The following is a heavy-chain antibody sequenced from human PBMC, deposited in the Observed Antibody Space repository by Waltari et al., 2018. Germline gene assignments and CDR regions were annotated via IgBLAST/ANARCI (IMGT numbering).Heavy chain of an antibody. CDR3: AADYADDAFDI. J-gene: IGHJ3*02. Sequence: QMQLVQSGPEVKKPGTSVKVSCKASGFTFTSSAVQWVRQARGQRLEWIGWIVVGSGNTNYAQKFQERVTITRDMSASTAYMELSSLRSEDTAVYYCAADYADDAFDIWGQGTMVTVSS. V-gene: IGHV1-58*01. CDR2: IVVGSGNT. CDR1: GFTFTSSA. D-gene: IGHD3-16*01.